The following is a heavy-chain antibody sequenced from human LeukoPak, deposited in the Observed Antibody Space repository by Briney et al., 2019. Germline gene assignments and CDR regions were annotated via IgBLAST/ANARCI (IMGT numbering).Heavy chain of an antibody. J-gene: IGHJ6*03. Sequence: GGSLRLSCAASGFTVSSNEMSWVRQAPGKGLEWVSYISSSSTIYYADSVKGRFTISRDNAKNSLYLQMNSLRAEDTAVYYCARGVGALFGDYYYYMDVRGKGTTVTVSS. CDR3: ARGVGALFGDYYYYMDV. D-gene: IGHD2-21*01. V-gene: IGHV3-48*01. CDR2: ISSSSTI. CDR1: GFTVSSNE.